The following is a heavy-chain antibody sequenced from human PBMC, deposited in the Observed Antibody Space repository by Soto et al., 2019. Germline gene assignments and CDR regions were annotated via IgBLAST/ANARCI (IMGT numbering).Heavy chain of an antibody. CDR1: GFTFSSYW. CDR3: ASSNEGGYSYGRGAFDI. V-gene: IGHV3-7*03. D-gene: IGHD5-18*01. Sequence: GGSLRLSCAASGFTFSSYWMSWVRQAPGKGLEWVANIKQDGSEKYYVDSVKGRFTISRDNAKNSLYLQMNSLRAEDTAVYYCASSNEGGYSYGRGAFDIWGQGTMVTVS. J-gene: IGHJ3*02. CDR2: IKQDGSEK.